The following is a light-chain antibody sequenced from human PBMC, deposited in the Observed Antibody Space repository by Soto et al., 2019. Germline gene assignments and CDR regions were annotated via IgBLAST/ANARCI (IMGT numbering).Light chain of an antibody. CDR3: QHYNSYSEA. J-gene: IGKJ1*01. CDR2: KAS. Sequence: DIQMSQSPWTRAGSRGGGVTMTCWASQTISSWLAWYQHKQVKAPKLLIYKASTLKSGVPSRFSGSGYGTEFNLTISSLQTDDFATHYCQHYNSYSEAFGQGTQVDIK. CDR1: QTISSW. V-gene: IGKV1-5*03.